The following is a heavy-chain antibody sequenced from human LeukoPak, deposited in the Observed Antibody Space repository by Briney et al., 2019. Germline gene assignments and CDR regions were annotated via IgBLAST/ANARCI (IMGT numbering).Heavy chain of an antibody. CDR1: GFTFSSYA. CDR2: ISYDGSNK. V-gene: IGHV3-30*01. CDR3: ARDSIDGYNYALDY. J-gene: IGHJ4*02. D-gene: IGHD5-24*01. Sequence: PGGSLRLSCAASGFTFSSYAMHWVRQAPGKGLEWVAVISYDGSNKYYADSVKGRFTISRDNSKNTLYLQMNSLRAEDTAVYYCARDSIDGYNYALDYWGQGTLVTVSS.